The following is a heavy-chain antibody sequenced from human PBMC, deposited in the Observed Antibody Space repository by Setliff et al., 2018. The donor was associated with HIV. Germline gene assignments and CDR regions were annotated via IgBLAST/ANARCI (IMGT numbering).Heavy chain of an antibody. J-gene: IGHJ4*02. CDR2: IIPIARVP. V-gene: IGHV1-69*10. CDR1: GGIFNTYG. Sequence: SVKVSCKASGGIFNTYGMNWVRQAPGQGLEWMGGIIPIARVPNYAQKFQDRVTITADESTTTVYMEVRSLKSEDTALYYCARGPLYGYDRGYFDYWGQGTLGTVS. CDR3: ARGPLYGYDRGYFDY. D-gene: IGHD5-12*01.